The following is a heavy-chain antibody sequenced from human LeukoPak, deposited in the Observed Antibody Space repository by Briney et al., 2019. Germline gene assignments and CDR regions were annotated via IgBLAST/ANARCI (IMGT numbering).Heavy chain of an antibody. CDR2: INPSGGST. Sequence: ASVKVSCTASGYTFTSYYMHWVRQAPGQGLEWMGIINPSGGSTSYAQKFQGRVTMTRDTSISTAYMELSRLRSDDTAVYYCARTRVLYYFDYWGQGTLVTVSS. D-gene: IGHD1-1*01. V-gene: IGHV1-46*01. CDR3: ARTRVLYYFDY. CDR1: GYTFTSYY. J-gene: IGHJ4*02.